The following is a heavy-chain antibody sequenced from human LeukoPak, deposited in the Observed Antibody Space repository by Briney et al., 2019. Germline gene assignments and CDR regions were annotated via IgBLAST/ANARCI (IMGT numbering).Heavy chain of an antibody. V-gene: IGHV5-10-1*01. Sequence: GESLKTSCKVSGCSFPSYWITWVRQVPGKGLEGMGRIAPSDSYTNYNPSFEGHVTMSVEKSITTVYLQWSSLKASDTAMYYCVRQPPGVYDTTQNWFDPWGQGTLVTVSS. CDR2: IAPSDSYT. J-gene: IGHJ5*02. CDR3: VRQPPGVYDTTQNWFDP. D-gene: IGHD3-22*01. CDR1: GCSFPSYW.